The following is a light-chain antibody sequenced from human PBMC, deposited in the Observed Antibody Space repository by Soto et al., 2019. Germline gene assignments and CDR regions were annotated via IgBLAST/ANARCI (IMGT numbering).Light chain of an antibody. CDR2: EVS. Sequence: QSALTQPPSVSGSPGQSVTISCSGTSSDVGSYNRVSWYQQPPGTAPKHIIYEVSYRPSGVPDRFSGSKSGTAASLTISGLQAEGEADYYCISYCSGNTLVFGGGTKLTVL. J-gene: IGLJ3*02. CDR1: SSDVGSYNR. V-gene: IGLV2-18*02. CDR3: ISYCSGNTLV.